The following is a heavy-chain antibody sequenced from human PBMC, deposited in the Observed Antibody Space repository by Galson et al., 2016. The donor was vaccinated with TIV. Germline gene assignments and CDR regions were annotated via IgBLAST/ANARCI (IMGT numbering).Heavy chain of an antibody. CDR2: ISGSGDST. CDR3: AKFRTWDILGHFDY. J-gene: IGHJ4*02. V-gene: IGHV3-23*01. CDR1: GFTFRSYA. Sequence: SLRLSCAASGFTFRSYAMTWVRQVTGKGLEWVSSISGSGDSTYYADSVKGRFTISRDNSKNTLYLQMNSLRVEDTAVYYCAKFRTWDILGHFDYWGQGILVTVSS. D-gene: IGHD2-15*01.